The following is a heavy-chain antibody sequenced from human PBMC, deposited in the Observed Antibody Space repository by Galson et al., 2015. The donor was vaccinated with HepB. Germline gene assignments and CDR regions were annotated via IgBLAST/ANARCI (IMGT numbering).Heavy chain of an antibody. CDR1: GFTVSSNY. Sequence: SLRLSCAASGFTVSSNYMSWVRQAPGKGLEWVSIIYSDGSTYYADSVKGRFTISRDNSKNTLYLQINSLKAEDTAVYYCARVLFIDCSDGSCASHPYYYGMDVWGQGTTVTVSS. V-gene: IGHV3-53*01. J-gene: IGHJ6*02. CDR3: ARVLFIDCSDGSCASHPYYYGMDV. D-gene: IGHD2-15*01. CDR2: IYSDGST.